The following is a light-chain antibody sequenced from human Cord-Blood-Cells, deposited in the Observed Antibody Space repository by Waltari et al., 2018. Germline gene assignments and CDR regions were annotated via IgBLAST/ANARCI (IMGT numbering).Light chain of an antibody. J-gene: IGKJ2*03. CDR2: DAS. CDR3: QQRSNLYR. CDR1: PIVSSY. V-gene: IGKV3-11*01. Sequence: EIVLTQSPATLSLSPGERATRSCKASPIVSSYLAWYQQKPGQAPRIRIYDASTRATGIPARFSGSGSGTDFTLTISSLEPEDFAVYYGQQRSNLYRFGQGTKLEI.